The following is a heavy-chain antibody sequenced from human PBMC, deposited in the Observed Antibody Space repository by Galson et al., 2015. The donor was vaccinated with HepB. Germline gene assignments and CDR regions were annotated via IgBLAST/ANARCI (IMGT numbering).Heavy chain of an antibody. Sequence: SETLSLTCTVSGGSISSSSYYWGWIRQPPGKGLEWIGSIYYSGSTYYNPSLKSRVTISVDTSKNQFSLKLSSVTAADTAVYYCASLLREGIAAAGTYYYYGMDVWGQGTTVTVSS. V-gene: IGHV4-39*01. CDR2: IYYSGST. J-gene: IGHJ6*02. CDR1: GGSISSSSYY. CDR3: ASLLREGIAAAGTYYYYGMDV. D-gene: IGHD6-13*01.